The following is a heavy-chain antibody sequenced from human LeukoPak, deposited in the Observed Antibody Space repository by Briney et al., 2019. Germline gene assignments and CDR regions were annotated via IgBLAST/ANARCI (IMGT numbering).Heavy chain of an antibody. Sequence: GGSLRLSCTASGFTFSSYELNWVRQSPGKGLEWISYISSSGSTIYYADSVKGRFTISRDNAKNSLYLQMNSLRAEDTAVYYCAELGITTIGGVWGKGTTVTISS. V-gene: IGHV3-48*03. J-gene: IGHJ6*04. CDR3: AELGITTIGGV. CDR1: GFTFSSYE. D-gene: IGHD3-10*02. CDR2: ISSSGSTI.